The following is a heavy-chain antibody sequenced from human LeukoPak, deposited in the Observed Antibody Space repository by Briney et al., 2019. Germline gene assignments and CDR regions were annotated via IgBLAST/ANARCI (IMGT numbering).Heavy chain of an antibody. D-gene: IGHD3-10*01. J-gene: IGHJ6*02. V-gene: IGHV3-23*01. Sequence: GGSLRPSCAASGFTFSTYAMSWVRLAPGKGLEWVSGISGSGGSTYYADSVKGRFTSSRDNSNNTLYVQMNSLRVEDTAVYYCAKSGGLSGSGRLAMDVWGQGTTVTVSS. CDR2: ISGSGGST. CDR1: GFTFSTYA. CDR3: AKSGGLSGSGRLAMDV.